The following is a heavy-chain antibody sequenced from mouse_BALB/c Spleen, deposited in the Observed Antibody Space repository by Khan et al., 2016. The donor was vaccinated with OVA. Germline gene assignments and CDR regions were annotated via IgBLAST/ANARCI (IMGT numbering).Heavy chain of an antibody. D-gene: IGHD2-1*01. CDR3: ARVGYYGKGVAY. J-gene: IGHJ3*01. CDR2: IYPNNDGP. Sequence: VQLQQPGPELVKPGASVKMSCKASGYTFTSYVMHWVKQKPGQGLEWIGYIYPNNDGPEYNEKFKGKATLTSDKSSSTAYMELSSLTSEDSAVYYCARVGYYGKGVAYWGQGTLVTVSA. V-gene: IGHV1S136*01. CDR1: GYTFTSYV.